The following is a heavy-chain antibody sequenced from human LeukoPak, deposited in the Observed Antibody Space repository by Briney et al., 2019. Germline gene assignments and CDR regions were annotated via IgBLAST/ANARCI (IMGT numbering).Heavy chain of an antibody. J-gene: IGHJ4*02. CDR2: IYYSGST. Sequence: PSETLSLTCTVSGGSISSYYWSWIRQPPGKGLEWIGYIYYSGSTNYNPSLKSRVTISVDTSRNQFSLKLSSVTAADTAVYYCARVLRGNCLLSWGQGTLVTVSS. V-gene: IGHV4-59*01. D-gene: IGHD2-15*01. CDR3: ARVLRGNCLLS. CDR1: GGSISSYY.